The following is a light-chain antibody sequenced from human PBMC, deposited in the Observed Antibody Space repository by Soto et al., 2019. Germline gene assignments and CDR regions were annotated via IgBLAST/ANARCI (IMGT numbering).Light chain of an antibody. CDR2: AAS. CDR3: QQSYSTTRT. J-gene: IGKJ1*01. V-gene: IGKV1-39*01. Sequence: DIKLTQSPTSLSASVGGRVPISCRGSQFIDSYLNWYQQKPGKAPKLMIYAASSLQSGVSSRFSGRGSGTDCTLTINSLQPEDVATYYCQQSYSTTRTLGQGTKVDIK. CDR1: QFIDSY.